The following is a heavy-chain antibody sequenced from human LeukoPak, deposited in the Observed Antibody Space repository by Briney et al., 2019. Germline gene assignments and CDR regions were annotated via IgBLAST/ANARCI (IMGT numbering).Heavy chain of an antibody. V-gene: IGHV5-51*01. CDR2: IYPGDSDT. CDR1: GYHFTTYW. CDR3: ARRTTSGSGFDAFDI. D-gene: IGHD3-10*01. Sequence: KRGESLKISCKDSGYHFTTYWIGWVRQMPGKGLEWVGIIYPGDSDTRYSPSFQGQVTISADKSISTAYLQWSSLKASDTAIYYCARRTTSGSGFDAFDIWGQGTMVTVSS. J-gene: IGHJ3*02.